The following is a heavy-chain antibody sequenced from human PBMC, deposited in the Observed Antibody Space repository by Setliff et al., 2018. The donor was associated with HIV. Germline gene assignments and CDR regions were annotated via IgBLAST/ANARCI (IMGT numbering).Heavy chain of an antibody. V-gene: IGHV3-48*01. J-gene: IGHJ4*02. Sequence: GGSLRLSCSASGFGFEGHAMNWVRQAPGKGLEWISHISGRSDLIYYADSVKGRFTISRDNVKNSLYLQMNSLRAEDTAVYYCARYGSGRKYRDPFDNWGPGTLVTVSS. CDR3: ARYGSGRKYRDPFDN. D-gene: IGHD3-10*01. CDR1: GFGFEGHA. CDR2: ISGRSDLI.